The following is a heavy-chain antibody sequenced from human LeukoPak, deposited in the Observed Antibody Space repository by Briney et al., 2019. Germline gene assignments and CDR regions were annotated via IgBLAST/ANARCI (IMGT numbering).Heavy chain of an antibody. V-gene: IGHV4-39*01. CDR2: IYYSGST. J-gene: IGHJ5*02. CDR1: GGSISSSSYY. CDR3: ARLDIVVVPAAMPCWFDP. D-gene: IGHD2-2*01. Sequence: SETLSLTCTVSGGSISSSSYYWGWIRQPPGKGLERIGSIYYSGSTYYNPSLKSRVTISVDTSKNQFSLKLSSVTAADTAVYYCARLDIVVVPAAMPCWFDPWGQGTLVTVSS.